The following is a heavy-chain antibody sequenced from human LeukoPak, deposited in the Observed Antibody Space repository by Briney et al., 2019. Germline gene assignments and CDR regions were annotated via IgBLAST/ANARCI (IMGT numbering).Heavy chain of an antibody. D-gene: IGHD6-13*01. CDR2: IIPILGIA. V-gene: IGHV1-69*04. CDR3: AREEPQLVPYLNWFDP. Sequence: ASVKVSCKASGGTFSSYAISWVRQAPGQGLEWMGRIIPILGIANYAQKFQGRVTITADKSTSTAYMELSSLRSEDTAVYYCAREEPQLVPYLNWFDPWGQGTLVTVSS. CDR1: GGTFSSYA. J-gene: IGHJ5*02.